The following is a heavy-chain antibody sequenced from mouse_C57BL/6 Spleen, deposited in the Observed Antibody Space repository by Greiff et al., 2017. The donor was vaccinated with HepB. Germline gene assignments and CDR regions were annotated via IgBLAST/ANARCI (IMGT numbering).Heavy chain of an antibody. Sequence: QVQLQQPGAELVKPGASVKMSCKASGYPFPSSWITWVKQRPGQGLEWIGDIYPGSGSTNYNEKFKSKATLTVDTSSSTAYMQLSSLTSEDSAVYYCARGLYYYGSSYGDYWGQGTTLTVSS. CDR3: ARGLYYYGSSYGDY. J-gene: IGHJ2*01. V-gene: IGHV1-55*01. CDR2: IYPGSGST. CDR1: GYPFPSSW. D-gene: IGHD1-1*01.